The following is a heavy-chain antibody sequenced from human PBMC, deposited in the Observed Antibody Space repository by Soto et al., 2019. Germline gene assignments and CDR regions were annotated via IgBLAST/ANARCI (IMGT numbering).Heavy chain of an antibody. V-gene: IGHV1-18*01. CDR1: GYTFASYG. CDR3: ARDGYRVNEALEI. J-gene: IGHJ3*02. CDR2: ISGYNGNR. Sequence: QYQLVQSGGEVKPPGASVKVSCKASGYTFASYGITWVRQAPGQGLEWLGWISGYNGNRNYAQKVQDRVTLTTDTSTTTAYMELRSLRSDDTAVYFCARDGYRVNEALEIWGQGTMVTVSS. D-gene: IGHD5-12*01.